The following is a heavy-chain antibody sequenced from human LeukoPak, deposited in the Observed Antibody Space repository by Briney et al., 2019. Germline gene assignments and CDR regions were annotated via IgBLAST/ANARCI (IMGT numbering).Heavy chain of an antibody. D-gene: IGHD4-23*01. CDR1: GGSISSSSYY. J-gene: IGHJ5*02. CDR2: IYYSGST. CDR3: ALTTVVTPWFDP. V-gene: IGHV4-61*05. Sequence: SETLSLTCTVSGGSISSSSYYWGWIRQPPGKGLEWIGYIYYSGSTYYNPSLKSRVTISVDTSKNQFSLKLSSVTAADTAVYYCALTTVVTPWFDPWGQGTLVTVSS.